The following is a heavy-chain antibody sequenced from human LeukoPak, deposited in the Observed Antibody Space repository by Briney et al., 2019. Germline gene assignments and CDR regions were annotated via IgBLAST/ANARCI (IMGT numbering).Heavy chain of an antibody. CDR2: ISSSGSTI. D-gene: IGHD5-18*01. Sequence: AGGSLRLSCAASGFTFSSYEMNWVRQAPGKGLEWVSYISSSGSTIYYADSVKGRFTISRDNAKNSLYLQMNSLGAEDTAVYYCAGGGGRGYSYALVYNWGQGTLVTVSS. CDR1: GFTFSSYE. J-gene: IGHJ4*02. CDR3: AGGGGRGYSYALVYN. V-gene: IGHV3-48*03.